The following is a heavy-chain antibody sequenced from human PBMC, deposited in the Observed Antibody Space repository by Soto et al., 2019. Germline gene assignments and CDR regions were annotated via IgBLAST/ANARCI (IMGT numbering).Heavy chain of an antibody. Sequence: QVQLVQSGAEVKKPGASVKVSCKASGYTFTSYGISWVRQAPGQGLEWMGWISPYNGNTNYAQKLQGRVTMTTDTPASSAYRGLRSLSSVDTAVYYCARDEAAHTFDPWGQGILVTVSS. CDR1: GYTFTSYG. J-gene: IGHJ5*02. CDR3: ARDEAAHTFDP. CDR2: ISPYNGNT. D-gene: IGHD6-13*01. V-gene: IGHV1-18*01.